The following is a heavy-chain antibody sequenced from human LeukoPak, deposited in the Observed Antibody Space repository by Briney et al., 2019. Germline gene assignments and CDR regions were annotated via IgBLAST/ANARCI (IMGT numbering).Heavy chain of an antibody. D-gene: IGHD3-10*01. CDR3: ARGSPYYYGSGSYYKARDYYYGMDV. Sequence: GGSLRLSCAASGFTFSSYAMHWVRQAPGKGLEWVAVISYDGSNKYYADSVKGRFTISRDNAKNSLYLQMNSLRAEDTAVYYCARGSPYYYGSGSYYKARDYYYGMDVWGQGTTVTVSS. CDR1: GFTFSSYA. CDR2: ISYDGSNK. J-gene: IGHJ6*02. V-gene: IGHV3-30-3*01.